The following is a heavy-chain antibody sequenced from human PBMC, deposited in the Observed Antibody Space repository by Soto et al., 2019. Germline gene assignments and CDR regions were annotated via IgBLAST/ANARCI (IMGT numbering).Heavy chain of an antibody. J-gene: IGHJ4*02. CDR2: ISYDGSSK. V-gene: IGHV3-30*01. CDR1: GFTFRSYA. CDR3: TRVDGGGCSSISCFGIGFDY. Sequence: GGSLRLSCAASGFTFRSYAMHWVRQAPGKGLEWVTVISYDGSSKLYADSVKGRFAISRDNSKNTLYLQMNSLRAEDTAVYYCTRVDGGGCSSISCFGIGFDYWGQGTLVTVSS. D-gene: IGHD2-2*01.